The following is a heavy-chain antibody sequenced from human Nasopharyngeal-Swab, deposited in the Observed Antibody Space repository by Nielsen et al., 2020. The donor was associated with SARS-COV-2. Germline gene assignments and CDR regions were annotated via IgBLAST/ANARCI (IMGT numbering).Heavy chain of an antibody. J-gene: IGHJ4*02. D-gene: IGHD1-26*01. V-gene: IGHV4-59*01. CDR1: GGSISGSY. CDR2: IYSSGYS. Sequence: SETLSLTCTVSGGSISGSYWSWIRQSPGKGLEWLGYIYSSGYSNYNPSLKSRVTLSVDTSKNQFSLKLRSVTAADTAVYYCAKVKGLGASYYDPWGQGTLVTVSS. CDR3: AKVKGLGASYYDP.